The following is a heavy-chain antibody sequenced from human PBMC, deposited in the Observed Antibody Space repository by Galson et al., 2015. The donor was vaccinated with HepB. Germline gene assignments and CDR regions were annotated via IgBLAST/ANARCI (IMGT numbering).Heavy chain of an antibody. CDR1: GYTFTGYY. D-gene: IGHD6-6*01. CDR2: INPNSGGT. CDR3: ARGSSSSFFPWYFDL. J-gene: IGHJ2*01. V-gene: IGHV1-2*02. Sequence: SVKVSCKASGYTFTGYYMHWVRQAPGQGLEWMGWINPNSGGTNYAQKFQGRVTMTRDTSISAAYMELSRLRSDDTAVYYCARGSSSSFFPWYFDLWGRGTLVTVSS.